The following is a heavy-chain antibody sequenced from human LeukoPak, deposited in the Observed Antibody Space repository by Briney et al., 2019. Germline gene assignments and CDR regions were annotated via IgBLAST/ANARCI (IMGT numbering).Heavy chain of an antibody. J-gene: IGHJ4*02. CDR3: ARLQMGATCFDY. D-gene: IGHD1-26*01. V-gene: IGHV3-7*01. Sequence: GGSLRLSCAASGFTFSSYWMTWVRQAPGKGLEWVANIKQDGKGKYYVDSVKGRFTISRDNAKNSVYLQMNSLRDEDMAVYYCARLQMGATCFDYWGQGTLVTVSS. CDR1: GFTFSSYW. CDR2: IKQDGKGK.